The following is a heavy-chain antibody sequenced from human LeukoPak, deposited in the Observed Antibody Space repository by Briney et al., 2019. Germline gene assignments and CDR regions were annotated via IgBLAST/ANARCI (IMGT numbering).Heavy chain of an antibody. CDR3: ARGELLNASFDH. Sequence: PSENLSLTCTVSGGSISSGGYYWSWIRQHPGKRLEWIWYIYYSGSTYYNPSLKSRVTISVDTSKNQFSLKLSSVTAADTAVYYCARGELLNASFDHWGQGTLVTVSS. J-gene: IGHJ4*02. CDR1: GGSISSGGYY. CDR2: IYYSGST. D-gene: IGHD1-1*01. V-gene: IGHV4-31*03.